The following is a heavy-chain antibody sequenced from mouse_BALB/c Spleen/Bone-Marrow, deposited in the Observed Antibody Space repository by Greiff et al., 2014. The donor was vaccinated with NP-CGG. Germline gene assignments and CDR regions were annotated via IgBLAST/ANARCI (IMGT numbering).Heavy chain of an antibody. CDR1: GFTFNTYA. Sequence: EVKLMESGGGLVQPKGSLKLSCAASGFTFNTYAMNWVRQAPGKGLEWVARIRSKSNNYATYYADSVKDRFTISRDDSQSMLYLQMNNLKTEDTAMYYCVREDYYGPSAYWGQGTLVTVSA. J-gene: IGHJ3*01. CDR2: IRSKSNNYAT. V-gene: IGHV10-1*02. D-gene: IGHD1-2*01. CDR3: VREDYYGPSAY.